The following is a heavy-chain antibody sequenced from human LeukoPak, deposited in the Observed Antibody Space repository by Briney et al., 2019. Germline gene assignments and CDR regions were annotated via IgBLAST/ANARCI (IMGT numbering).Heavy chain of an antibody. D-gene: IGHD6-19*01. CDR2: ISYDGSNK. CDR1: GFTFSTYA. V-gene: IGHV3-30-3*01. J-gene: IGHJ4*02. Sequence: GGSLRLSCAASGFTFSTYAMSWVRQAPGKGLEWVAVISYDGSNKYYADSVKGRFTISRDNSKNTLYLQMNSLRAEDTAVYYCSRDADSSGWYSNFDYWGQGTLVTVSS. CDR3: SRDADSSGWYSNFDY.